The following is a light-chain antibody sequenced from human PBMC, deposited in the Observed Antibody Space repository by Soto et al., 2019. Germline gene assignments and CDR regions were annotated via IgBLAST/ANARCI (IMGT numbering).Light chain of an antibody. J-gene: IGKJ2*01. CDR2: AAS. Sequence: DIQMTQSPSSLSASVGGRVTITCRASQSISSYLNWYQQKPGKAPKLLIYAASSLQSGVPSRFSGSGSGTDFTLTISSLQPEDFATYYCLQSYSTPPYTFGQGTKREIK. CDR1: QSISSY. CDR3: LQSYSTPPYT. V-gene: IGKV1-39*01.